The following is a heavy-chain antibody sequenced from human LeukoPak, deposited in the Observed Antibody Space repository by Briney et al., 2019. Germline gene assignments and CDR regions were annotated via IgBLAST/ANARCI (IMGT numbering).Heavy chain of an antibody. J-gene: IGHJ4*02. V-gene: IGHV3-30*18. CDR3: AKGLPYCSSTSCYMFDY. CDR2: ISYDGSNK. D-gene: IGHD2-2*01. Sequence: GGSLRLSCAASGFTFSSYGMHWVRQAPGKGPEWVAVISYDGSNKYYADSVKDRFTISRDNSKNTLYLQTNSLRAEDTAVYYCAKGLPYCSSTSCYMFDYWGQGTLVTVFS. CDR1: GFTFSSYG.